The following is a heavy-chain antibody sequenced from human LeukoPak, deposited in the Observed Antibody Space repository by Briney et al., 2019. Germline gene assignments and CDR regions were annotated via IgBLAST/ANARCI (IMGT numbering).Heavy chain of an antibody. Sequence: PGGSLRLSCAASGFTVSSNYMSWIRQPPGKGLEWIGYIYYSGSTNYNPSLKSRVTISVDMSKNQFSLKLSSVTAADTAVYYCATHPPKVCTGGSCTDYWGQGTLVTVSS. J-gene: IGHJ4*02. V-gene: IGHV4-59*02. CDR3: ATHPPKVCTGGSCTDY. D-gene: IGHD2-15*01. CDR1: GFTVSSNY. CDR2: IYYSGST.